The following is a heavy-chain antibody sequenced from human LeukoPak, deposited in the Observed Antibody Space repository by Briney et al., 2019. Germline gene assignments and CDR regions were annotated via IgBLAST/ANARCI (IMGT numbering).Heavy chain of an antibody. D-gene: IGHD1-14*01. CDR3: ARDYFEPYYFDD. V-gene: IGHV1-69*04. CDR1: GGTFSSYT. J-gene: IGHJ4*02. Sequence: GASVKVSCKASGGTFSSYTISWVRQAPGQGLSWMGRIIPILGIANDAQKFQGRVTIAANNSTSTAYMELSGLRSEDTAVYYCARDYFEPYYFDDWGQGTLVTVSS. CDR2: IIPILGIA.